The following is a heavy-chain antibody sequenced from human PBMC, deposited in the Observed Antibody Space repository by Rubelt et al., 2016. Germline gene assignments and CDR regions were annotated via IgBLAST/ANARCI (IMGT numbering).Heavy chain of an antibody. Sequence: QLQLQESGPGLVKPSETLSLTCTVSGGSISSSSYYWGWIRQPPGKGLEWIGSSYYSGGTYSNQSLPRRVPISVDTSNNQDSRELSVGTAAETAVYYCGRGDIAAAGAPLDYWGQGTLVTVSS. D-gene: IGHD6-13*01. J-gene: IGHJ4*02. CDR2: SYYSGGT. V-gene: IGHV4-39*07. CDR1: GGSISSSSYY. CDR3: GRGDIAAAGAPLDY.